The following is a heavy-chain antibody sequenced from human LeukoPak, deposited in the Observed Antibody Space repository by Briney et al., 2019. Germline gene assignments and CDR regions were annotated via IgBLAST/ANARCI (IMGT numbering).Heavy chain of an antibody. CDR2: INPSGGST. Sequence: ASVKVSCKASGYTFSAYYMHWVRQAPGQGLEWMGIINPSGGSTNYMQNFQGRVTMTRDMSTSTVYMELSSLRSEDTAMYYCAREAVTIFGLVRTQTTKRPHRFDPWGQGTLVTVSS. V-gene: IGHV1-46*01. CDR1: GYTFSAYY. J-gene: IGHJ5*02. D-gene: IGHD3-3*01. CDR3: AREAVTIFGLVRTQTTKRPHRFDP.